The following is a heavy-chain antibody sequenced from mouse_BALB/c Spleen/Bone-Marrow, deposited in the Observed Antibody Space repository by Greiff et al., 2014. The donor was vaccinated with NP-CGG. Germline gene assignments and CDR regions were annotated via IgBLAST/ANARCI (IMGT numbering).Heavy chain of an antibody. CDR3: GRGGVYYAMDY. CDR2: INPYNGDT. J-gene: IGHJ4*01. CDR1: GYSFTGSF. D-gene: IGHD1-1*02. Sequence: EVQLQQSGPGLVKPGASGKISCKPSGYSFTGSFMNWGKQSIGKGLRGIGRINPYNGDTFYNQKFKGKATLTVDKSSSTAHMELLSLTSEDSAVYYCGRGGVYYAMDYWGQGTSVTVSS. V-gene: IGHV1-37*01.